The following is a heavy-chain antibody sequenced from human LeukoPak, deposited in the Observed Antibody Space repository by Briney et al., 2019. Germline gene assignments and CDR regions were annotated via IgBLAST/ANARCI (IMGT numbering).Heavy chain of an antibody. CDR2: ISSSAGTT. CDR1: GFTFSSYE. D-gene: IGHD5-18*01. Sequence: PGGSRRLSCAASGFTFSSYEMNWVRQAPGKGLEWVSYISSSAGTTYYADSVKGRFTISRDNAKNSLYLQMNSLRAEDTAVYFCARQQQQLWYDWGQGTLVTVSS. CDR3: ARQQQQLWYD. J-gene: IGHJ4*02. V-gene: IGHV3-48*03.